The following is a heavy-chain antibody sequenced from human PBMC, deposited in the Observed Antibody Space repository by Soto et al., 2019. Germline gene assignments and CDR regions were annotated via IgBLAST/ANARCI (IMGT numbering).Heavy chain of an antibody. CDR3: ARAYYYGAGSYYNDGRFDP. D-gene: IGHD3-10*01. J-gene: IGHJ5*02. Sequence: ASVKVSCKASGYIFSTYTMHWVRQAPGQRLEWMGWINAANGNTKYSQNFQGRVTISRDTSTSTAYLELSSLRSDDTAVYYCARAYYYGAGSYYNDGRFDPWGQGTMVTVSS. CDR2: INAANGNT. CDR1: GYIFSTYT. V-gene: IGHV1-3*01.